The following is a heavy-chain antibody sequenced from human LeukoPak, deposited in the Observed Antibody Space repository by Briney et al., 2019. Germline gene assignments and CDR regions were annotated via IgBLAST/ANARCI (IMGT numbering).Heavy chain of an antibody. Sequence: KVSCKASGYTFTSYGISWVRQMPGKGLEWMGRIDPSDSYTNYSPSFQGHVTISADKSISTAYLQWSSLKASDTAMYYCARQDSGYSGYDYLIDYWGQGTLVTVSS. V-gene: IGHV5-10-1*01. CDR1: GYTFTSYG. D-gene: IGHD5-12*01. CDR3: ARQDSGYSGYDYLIDY. CDR2: IDPSDSYT. J-gene: IGHJ4*02.